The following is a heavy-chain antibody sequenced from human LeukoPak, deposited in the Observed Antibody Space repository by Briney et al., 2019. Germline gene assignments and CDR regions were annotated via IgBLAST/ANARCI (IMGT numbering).Heavy chain of an antibody. CDR3: ARLVVTPTYDY. J-gene: IGHJ4*02. V-gene: IGHV5-51*01. CDR2: IYPGDSDT. Sequence: GEPLQISSQGSGYNFSRHWIGWVRPMPGKGLEWMAIIYPGDSDTRYSPSFQGQVSISADKSINTAYLQWSSLKASDTAMYYCARLVVTPTYDYWGQGSLVTVSS. CDR1: GYNFSRHW. D-gene: IGHD2-21*02.